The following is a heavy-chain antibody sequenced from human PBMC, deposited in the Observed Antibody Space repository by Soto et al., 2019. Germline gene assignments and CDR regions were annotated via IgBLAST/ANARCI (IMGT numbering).Heavy chain of an antibody. Sequence: ASVKVSCKASGYTFTSYYMHWVRQAPGQGLEWMGIINPSGGSTSYAQKFQGRVTMTRDTSTSTVYMELSSLRSEDTAVYYCARGRCSGGSCYYGFWHWGQGTLVTVSS. CDR2: INPSGGST. CDR3: ARGRCSGGSCYYGFWH. CDR1: GYTFTSYY. V-gene: IGHV1-46*01. J-gene: IGHJ4*02. D-gene: IGHD2-15*01.